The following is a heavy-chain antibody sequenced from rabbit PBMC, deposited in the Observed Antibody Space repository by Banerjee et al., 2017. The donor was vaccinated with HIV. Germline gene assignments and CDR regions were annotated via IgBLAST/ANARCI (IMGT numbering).Heavy chain of an antibody. CDR1: GFSFSSSYY. Sequence: QEQLVESGGGLVQPEGSLTLTCTASGFSFSSSYYMCWVRQAPGKGLEWIACIGAGSSGSTYYASWPKGRFTISKTSSTTVTLQMTSLTAADTATYFCARDAGYGGVGYAGAFDPWGPGTL. J-gene: IGHJ2*01. D-gene: IGHD4-2*01. CDR2: IGAGSSGST. V-gene: IGHV1S45*01. CDR3: ARDAGYGGVGYAGAFDP.